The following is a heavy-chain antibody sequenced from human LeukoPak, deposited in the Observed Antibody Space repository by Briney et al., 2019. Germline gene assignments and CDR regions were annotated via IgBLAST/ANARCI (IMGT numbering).Heavy chain of an antibody. CDR1: GGSITRYY. V-gene: IGHV4-59*12. Sequence: SETLSLTCTVSGGSITRYYWSWIRQPPGKGLEWIGHFYYTGSTNYNPSLKSRVTISAETSRNQFSLRLNSVTAADTAVYYCARAPPDGGNSGLYYWGQGTLVTVSS. CDR2: FYYTGST. D-gene: IGHD4-23*01. J-gene: IGHJ4*02. CDR3: ARAPPDGGNSGLYY.